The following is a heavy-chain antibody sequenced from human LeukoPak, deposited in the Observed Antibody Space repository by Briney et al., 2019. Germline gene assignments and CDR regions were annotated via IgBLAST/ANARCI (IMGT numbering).Heavy chain of an antibody. CDR2: ISSSSSYI. CDR1: GFTFSSYS. Sequence: GGSLRLSCAASGFTFSSYSMNWVRQAPGKGLEWVSSISSSSSYIYYADSVKGRFTISRDNAKNSLYLQMNSLRAEDTAVYYCARGKGPGPQAPYSVWGQGTTVTVSS. V-gene: IGHV3-21*01. J-gene: IGHJ6*02. CDR3: ARGKGPGPQAPYSV. D-gene: IGHD2-15*01.